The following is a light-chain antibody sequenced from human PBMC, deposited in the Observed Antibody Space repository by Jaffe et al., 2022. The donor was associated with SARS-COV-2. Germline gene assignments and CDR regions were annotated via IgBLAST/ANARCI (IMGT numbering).Light chain of an antibody. V-gene: IGLV2-11*01. Sequence: QSALTQPRSVSGSPGQSVTISCTGTSSDVGAYNYVSWYQQLPDKAPKLLIYDVNKRPSGVPDRFSVSKSGNTASLTISGLQAEDEADYYCSSYAGRYTWVFGGGTKLTVL. J-gene: IGLJ3*02. CDR1: SSDVGAYNY. CDR2: DVN. CDR3: SSYAGRYTWV.